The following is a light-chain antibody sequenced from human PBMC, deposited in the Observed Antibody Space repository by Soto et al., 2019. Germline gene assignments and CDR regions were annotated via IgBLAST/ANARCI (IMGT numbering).Light chain of an antibody. CDR2: DAS. V-gene: IGKV1-5*01. CDR1: QSISSW. CDR3: QQYSSYWT. J-gene: IGKJ1*01. Sequence: GDIVPITGPASQSISSWLAWYQQKPGKAHKFLIYDASNLESGVPSMFSGSGSGTEFTLTISSLQPDDFATYYCQQYSSYWTFGQGTKVDIK.